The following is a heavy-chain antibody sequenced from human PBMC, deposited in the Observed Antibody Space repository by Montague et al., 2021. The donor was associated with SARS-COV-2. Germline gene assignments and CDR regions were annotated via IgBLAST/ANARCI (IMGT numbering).Heavy chain of an antibody. Sequence: SETLSLTCTVSGDAISDNTYNWGWIRQPPGKGLEFIVSMSSSGSTHYTPSLQSRVTLSVDTSKNELSLKVTSVTAADTSVYYCARLALSGWSSYYLYGLDVWGPGTMITVSS. CDR2: MSSSGST. V-gene: IGHV4-39*01. CDR1: GDAISDNTYN. CDR3: ARLALSGWSSYYLYGLDV. J-gene: IGHJ6*01. D-gene: IGHD6-19*01.